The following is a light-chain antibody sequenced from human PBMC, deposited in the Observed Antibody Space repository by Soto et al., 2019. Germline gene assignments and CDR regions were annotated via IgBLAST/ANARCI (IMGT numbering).Light chain of an antibody. Sequence: EIVLTQSPATLSVSPGERATLSCRASQSVSRNLAWYQLKPGQAPSLLIYGASTRATGIPARFSGSRSGTAITVTISSLQSEDFQVYYCQQYNNWPLAFGGGSKVEIK. CDR1: QSVSRN. J-gene: IGKJ4*01. V-gene: IGKV3-15*01. CDR3: QQYNNWPLA. CDR2: GAS.